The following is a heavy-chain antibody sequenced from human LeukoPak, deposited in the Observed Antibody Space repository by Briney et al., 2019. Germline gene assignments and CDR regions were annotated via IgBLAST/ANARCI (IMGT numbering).Heavy chain of an antibody. Sequence: SQTLSLTCAISGDSVSSNSAAWNWIRQSPSRGLEWLGRTYYRSKWYNDYAVSVKSRITINPDTSKNQFSLQLNSVTPEDTAVYYCAKTYSRESGYDFFFHYWGQGTRVTVSS. J-gene: IGHJ4*02. CDR3: AKTYSRESGYDFFFHY. CDR1: GDSVSSNSAA. V-gene: IGHV6-1*01. CDR2: TYYRSKWYN. D-gene: IGHD5-12*01.